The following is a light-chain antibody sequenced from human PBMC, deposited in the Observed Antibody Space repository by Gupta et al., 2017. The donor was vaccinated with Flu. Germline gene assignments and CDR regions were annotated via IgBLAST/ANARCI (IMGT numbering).Light chain of an antibody. CDR1: QSPLSRNRHNY. V-gene: IGKV2-28*01. CDR2: FSS. Sequence: DIEMTQSPLSLPVNPGETASMSCRSSQSPLSRNRHNYLAWYLQKPGQSPQLLISFSSNRASGVPDRVSGGGSGTDFTLQISRVEAEDVGVYYCMQTLQAPFTFGGGTKVELK. J-gene: IGKJ4*01. CDR3: MQTLQAPFT.